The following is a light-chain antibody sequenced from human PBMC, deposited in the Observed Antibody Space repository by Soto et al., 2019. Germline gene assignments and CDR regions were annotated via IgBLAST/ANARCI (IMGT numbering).Light chain of an antibody. Sequence: EIVMTQSPCTLSLSPGERATLSCRASQGVSSNLAWYQQIPGQAPRLLIYGASTRATGIPARFSGSGSGTEFTLAISSLQSEDFAVYYCQQYNDWPHTFGLGTKVEFK. CDR3: QQYNDWPHT. J-gene: IGKJ1*01. CDR2: GAS. CDR1: QGVSSN. V-gene: IGKV3-15*01.